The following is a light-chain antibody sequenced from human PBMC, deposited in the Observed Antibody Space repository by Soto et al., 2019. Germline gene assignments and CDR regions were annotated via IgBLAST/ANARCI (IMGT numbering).Light chain of an antibody. J-gene: IGKJ1*01. CDR2: GAS. CDR3: QQYGSSGRT. Sequence: EIVMTQSPATLSVSPGERATLSCRASQSVSSNLAWYQQKRGQAPRFLIYGASSRATGIPDRFSGSGSGTDFTLTISRLEPEDFAVYYCQQYGSSGRTFGQGTKVDIK. CDR1: QSVSSN. V-gene: IGKV3-20*01.